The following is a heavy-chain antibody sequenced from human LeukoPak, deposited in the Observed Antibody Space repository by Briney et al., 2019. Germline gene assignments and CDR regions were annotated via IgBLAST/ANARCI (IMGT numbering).Heavy chain of an antibody. V-gene: IGHV3-30*02. D-gene: IGHD3-10*01. J-gene: IGHJ6*03. CDR2: IRYDGSNK. CDR3: ATGSNDYMDV. CDR1: GFTFSSYG. Sequence: GGSLRLSCVASGFTFSSYGMYWGRQAPGKGLEWVAFIRYDGSNKYYADSVKGRFTISRDNSKNTLYLQMNSLRAEDTAVYYCATGSNDYMDVWGKGTTVTISS.